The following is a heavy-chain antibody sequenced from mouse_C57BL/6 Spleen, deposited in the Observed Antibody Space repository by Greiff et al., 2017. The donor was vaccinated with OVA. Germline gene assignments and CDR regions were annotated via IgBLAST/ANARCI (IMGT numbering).Heavy chain of an antibody. CDR2: IYPGSGST. Sequence: QVQLQQPGAELVKPGASVKMSCKASGYTFTSYWITWVKQRPGQGLEWIGDIYPGSGSTNYNEKFKSKATLTVDTSSSTAYMQLSSLTSEDSAVYYCARRGYGSSYPYYFDYWGQGTTLTVSS. D-gene: IGHD1-1*01. CDR3: ARRGYGSSYPYYFDY. J-gene: IGHJ2*01. CDR1: GYTFTSYW. V-gene: IGHV1-55*01.